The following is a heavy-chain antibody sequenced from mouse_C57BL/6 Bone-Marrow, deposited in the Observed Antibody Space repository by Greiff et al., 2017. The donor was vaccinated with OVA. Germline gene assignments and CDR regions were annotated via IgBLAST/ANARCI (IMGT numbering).Heavy chain of an antibody. Sequence: VQLKQSGAELVRPGASVKLSCTASGFNIKDDYMHWVKQRPEQGLEWIGWIDPDTGDTEYASKFQGKATLTADTSSNTAYMQLSRLTSEDTAVYYCTTRRYYDYPWFADWGQGTLVTVSA. V-gene: IGHV14-4*01. J-gene: IGHJ3*01. CDR2: IDPDTGDT. CDR1: GFNIKDDY. D-gene: IGHD2-4*01. CDR3: TTRRYYDYPWFAD.